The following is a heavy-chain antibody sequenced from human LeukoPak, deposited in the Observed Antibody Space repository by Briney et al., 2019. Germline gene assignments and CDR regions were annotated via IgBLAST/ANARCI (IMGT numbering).Heavy chain of an antibody. CDR3: ARLNEVTKYWYFDL. D-gene: IGHD4-17*01. V-gene: IGHV3-7*03. Sequence: GGSLRLSCAASGFTFSTYSMNWVRQAPGKGLEWVANINQHGSEQFYVDSVEGRFTISRDNSKNTLYLQMNGLRAEDTAVYYCARLNEVTKYWYFDLWGRGTLVTVSS. CDR1: GFTFSTYS. J-gene: IGHJ2*01. CDR2: INQHGSEQ.